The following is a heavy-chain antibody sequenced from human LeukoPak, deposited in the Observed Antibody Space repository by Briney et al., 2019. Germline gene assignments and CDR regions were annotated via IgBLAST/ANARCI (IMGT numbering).Heavy chain of an antibody. CDR3: ARPRGDYPI. CDR1: GYSFTNYW. CDR2: IYPGDSNT. V-gene: IGHV5-51*01. Sequence: GESLKISCQGSGYSFTNYWIGWVRQMPGKGLEWMAIIYPGDSNTKYSPSFQGQVTISADKSISTVYLQWSSLKASDTAMYYCARPRGDYPIWGQGTMVTASS. D-gene: IGHD3-16*01. J-gene: IGHJ3*02.